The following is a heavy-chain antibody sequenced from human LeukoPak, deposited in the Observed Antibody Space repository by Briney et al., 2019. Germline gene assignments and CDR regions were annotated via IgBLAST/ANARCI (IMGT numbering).Heavy chain of an antibody. CDR3: ARSEFYDFWSGATFDY. CDR1: GFTFSSYS. J-gene: IGHJ4*02. CDR2: ISSSSSSI. Sequence: GGSLRLSCAASGFTFSSYSMNWVRQAPGKGLEWVSFISSSSSSIYYADSVRGRFTISRDNAKNSLYLQMNSLRAEDTAVYYCARSEFYDFWSGATFDYWGQGTLVTVSS. D-gene: IGHD3-3*01. V-gene: IGHV3-48*04.